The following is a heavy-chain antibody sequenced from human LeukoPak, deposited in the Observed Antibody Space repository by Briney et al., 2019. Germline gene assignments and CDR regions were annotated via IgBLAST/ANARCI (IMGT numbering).Heavy chain of an antibody. CDR2: IRYDGSNK. Sequence: GGSLRLSCAASGFTFSSYGMHWVRQAPGKGLEWVAFIRYDGSNKYYADSVKGRFTISRDNSKNTLYLQMNSLRAEDTAVYYCARPSVIAAAGPGWFDPWGQGTLVTVSS. J-gene: IGHJ5*02. CDR3: ARPSVIAAAGPGWFDP. CDR1: GFTFSSYG. V-gene: IGHV3-30*02. D-gene: IGHD6-13*01.